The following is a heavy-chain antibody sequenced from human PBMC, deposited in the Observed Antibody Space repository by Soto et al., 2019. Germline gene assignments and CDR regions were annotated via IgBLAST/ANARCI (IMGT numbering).Heavy chain of an antibody. Sequence: EVQLLESGGGLVQPGGSLRLSCAASGFTFSSYAMSWVRQAPGKGLEWVSAISGSGGSTYYADSVKGRFTISRDNSKNTLYLQMNSLRAEDTAVYYCAKRSPPITIFASPFDPWGQGTLVTVSS. J-gene: IGHJ5*02. D-gene: IGHD3-3*01. CDR2: ISGSGGST. CDR3: AKRSPPITIFASPFDP. CDR1: GFTFSSYA. V-gene: IGHV3-23*01.